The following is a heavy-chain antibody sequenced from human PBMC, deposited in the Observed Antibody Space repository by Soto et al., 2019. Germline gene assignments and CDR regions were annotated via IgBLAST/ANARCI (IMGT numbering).Heavy chain of an antibody. Sequence: SETLSLTCAVYGGSFSGYYWSWIRQPPGKGLEWVGEINHSGSTNYNPSLKSRVTISVDMSKNQFSLKLSSVTAADTAVYYCARSGSSWYRAGGMDVWGQGTTVTVSS. J-gene: IGHJ6*02. CDR3: ARSGSSWYRAGGMDV. V-gene: IGHV4-34*01. D-gene: IGHD6-13*01. CDR2: INHSGST. CDR1: GGSFSGYY.